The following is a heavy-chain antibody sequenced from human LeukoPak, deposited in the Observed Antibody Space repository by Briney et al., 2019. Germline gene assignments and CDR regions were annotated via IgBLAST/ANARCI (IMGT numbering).Heavy chain of an antibody. J-gene: IGHJ4*02. V-gene: IGHV4-38-2*01. D-gene: IGHD1-26*01. CDR1: GYSISSDYY. Sequence: SETLSLTCAVSGYSISSDYYWGWIRQPPGKGLEWIGSISHGGRTYYNPSFKSRVITSVDTSKNEVSLKLSSVTAADTAVYYCAGIVGNIEVFDYWGQGTLVTVSS. CDR2: ISHGGRT. CDR3: AGIVGNIEVFDY.